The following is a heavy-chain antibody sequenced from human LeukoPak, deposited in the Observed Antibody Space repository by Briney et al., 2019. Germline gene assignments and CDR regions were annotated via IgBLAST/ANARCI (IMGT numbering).Heavy chain of an antibody. Sequence: GASVKVSCKASGYTFTGYYMHWVRQAPGQGLEWMGWINPNSGGTNYAQKFQGRVTMTRDTSISTAYMELSRLRSDDTAVYYCATQGSPFGGCYYYYYMDVWGKGTTVTVSS. J-gene: IGHJ6*03. CDR3: ATQGSPFGGCYYYYYMDV. V-gene: IGHV1-2*02. D-gene: IGHD3-10*01. CDR2: INPNSGGT. CDR1: GYTFTGYY.